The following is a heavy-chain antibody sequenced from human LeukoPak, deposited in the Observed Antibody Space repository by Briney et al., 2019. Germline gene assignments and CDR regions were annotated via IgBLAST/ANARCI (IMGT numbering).Heavy chain of an antibody. D-gene: IGHD3-16*01. V-gene: IGHV3-74*01. CDR1: GFTFSSYW. Sequence: GGSLRLSCAASGFTFSSYWMHWVRQGPGKGLVWVSRISTDGSSTDYADSVKGRFTISRENAKNTLYPQMNSLRAEDTAVYYCARTRTLPIAGGFDTWGQGSLVTVSS. J-gene: IGHJ5*02. CDR2: ISTDGSST. CDR3: ARTRTLPIAGGFDT.